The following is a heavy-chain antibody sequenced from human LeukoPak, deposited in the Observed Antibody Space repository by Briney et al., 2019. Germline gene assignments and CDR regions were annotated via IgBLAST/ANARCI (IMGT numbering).Heavy chain of an antibody. CDR1: GGSFSGYY. CDR2: INHSGST. Sequence: PSETLSLTCAVYGGSFSGYYWSWIRQPPGKGLEWIGEINHSGSTNYNPSLKSRVTISVDTSKNQFSLKLSSVTAADTAVYYCARHWRASSSWPARAFDIWGQGTMVTVPS. CDR3: ARHWRASSSWPARAFDI. V-gene: IGHV4-34*01. J-gene: IGHJ3*02. D-gene: IGHD6-13*01.